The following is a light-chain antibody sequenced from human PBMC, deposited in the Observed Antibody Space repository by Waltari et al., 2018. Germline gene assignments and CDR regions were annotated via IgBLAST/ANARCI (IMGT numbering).Light chain of an antibody. CDR1: SSDVGFYNY. Sequence: QSALTQPASVSGSPGQSITISCTGTSSDVGFYNYVSWYQQHPGKAPKLMIYDVSERPSGVSNRFSGSKSGNTASLTISGLQAEDEADYYCNSYAGSSSWVFSGGTKLTVL. V-gene: IGLV2-14*01. J-gene: IGLJ3*02. CDR3: NSYAGSSSWV. CDR2: DVS.